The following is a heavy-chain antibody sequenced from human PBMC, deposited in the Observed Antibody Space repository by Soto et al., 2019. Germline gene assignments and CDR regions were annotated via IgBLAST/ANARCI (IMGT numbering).Heavy chain of an antibody. CDR3: ARGRYCLTGRCFPNWFDS. V-gene: IGHV4-30-4*01. CDR2: IYKSATT. J-gene: IGHJ5*01. Sequence: PLSLTCSVSGDSISNLDYFWAWIRQPPGQALEYIGYIYKSATTYYNPSFESRFAISVDTSKSQFSLNVTSVTAADTAVYFCARGRYCLTGRCFPNWFDSWGQGALVTVSS. CDR1: GDSISNLDYF. D-gene: IGHD7-27*01.